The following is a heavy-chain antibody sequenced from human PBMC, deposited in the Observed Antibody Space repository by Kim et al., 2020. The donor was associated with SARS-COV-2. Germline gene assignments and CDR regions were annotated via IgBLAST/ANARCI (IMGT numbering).Heavy chain of an antibody. V-gene: IGHV3-11*06. J-gene: IGHJ5*02. Sequence: KGRCTISRDKAKNSLYLQMNRLRAEDTAVYYCARSIVVVPAAPWWFDPWGQGTLVTVSS. CDR3: ARSIVVVPAAPWWFDP. D-gene: IGHD2-2*01.